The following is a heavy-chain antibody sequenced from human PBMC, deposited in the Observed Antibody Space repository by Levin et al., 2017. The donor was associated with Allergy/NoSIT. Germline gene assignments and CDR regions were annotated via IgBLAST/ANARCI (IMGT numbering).Heavy chain of an antibody. CDR3: AKRGYCSGNTCQSHDAIDV. CDR2: IVFDGNDQ. Sequence: LSLPCAASGFQFSLYGMHWVRQAPGKGLEWVALIVFDGNDQYYADSVKGRFTISRDNSKNTLYLQMSSLRENDTAIYNCAKRGYCSGNTCQSHDAIDVWGQGTLVMVSS. V-gene: IGHV3-30*18. D-gene: IGHD2-15*01. CDR1: GFQFSLYG. J-gene: IGHJ3*01.